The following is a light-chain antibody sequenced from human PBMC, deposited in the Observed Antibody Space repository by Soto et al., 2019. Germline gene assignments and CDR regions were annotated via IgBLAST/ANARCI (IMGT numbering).Light chain of an antibody. Sequence: EIVLTQSPGTLSLSPGERATLSCRASQSVSSSYLAWYQQKPGQAPRLLIYGASSRATGIPARFSGSGSGTDFTLTISSLEPEDFAVYYCQQRSNWPPKTFGQGTKVDIK. CDR2: GAS. J-gene: IGKJ1*01. V-gene: IGKV3D-20*02. CDR3: QQRSNWPPKT. CDR1: QSVSSSY.